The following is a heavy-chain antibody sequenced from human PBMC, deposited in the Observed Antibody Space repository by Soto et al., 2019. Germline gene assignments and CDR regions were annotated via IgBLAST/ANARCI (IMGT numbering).Heavy chain of an antibody. CDR1: GYNFANYW. Sequence: ESLKISCKGSGYNFANYWIGWVRQMPGKGLEWMGMIFPGDSDTKNSPSLQGQITMSVDKSDSSAYLQWRSLKASDTAMYYCAAGYTTGPDAFDIWGQGTMVTVSS. J-gene: IGHJ3*02. CDR3: AAGYTTGPDAFDI. D-gene: IGHD6-13*01. V-gene: IGHV5-51*01. CDR2: IFPGDSDT.